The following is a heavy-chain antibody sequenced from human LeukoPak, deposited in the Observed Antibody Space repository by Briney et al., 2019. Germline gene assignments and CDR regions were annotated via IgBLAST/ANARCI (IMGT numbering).Heavy chain of an antibody. CDR3: AKGSSGLSFDY. Sequence: GGSLRLSCAASGFTFSSYGMHWVRQAPGKGLGWVAVISYDGSNKYYADSVKGRFTISRDNSKNTLYLQMNSLRAEDTAVYYCAKGSSGLSFDYWGQGTLVTVSS. J-gene: IGHJ4*02. D-gene: IGHD3-22*01. CDR2: ISYDGSNK. V-gene: IGHV3-30*18. CDR1: GFTFSSYG.